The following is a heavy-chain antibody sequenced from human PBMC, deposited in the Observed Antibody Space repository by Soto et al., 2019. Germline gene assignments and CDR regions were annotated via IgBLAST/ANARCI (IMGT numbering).Heavy chain of an antibody. J-gene: IGHJ6*02. CDR1: GGTFSSYA. V-gene: IGHV1-69*12. CDR3: ARRKGYYYGMDV. CDR2: IIPIFGTA. Sequence: QVQLVQSGAEVKKPGSSVKVSCKASGGTFSSYAISWVRQAPGQGLEWMGGIIPIFGTANYAQRFQGRVTLXAXXATSTASMELSSLSSEDTAVYYCARRKGYYYGMDVWGQGTTVTVSS.